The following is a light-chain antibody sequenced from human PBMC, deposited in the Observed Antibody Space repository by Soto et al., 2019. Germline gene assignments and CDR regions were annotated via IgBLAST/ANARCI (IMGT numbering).Light chain of an antibody. CDR3: ETWDSTRV. Sequence: LVLTQSSSASASLGSSVKLTCTLSSGRSSYIIAWHQQQPGKAPRYLMKLEGSGSYNKGSGVPDRFSGSSSGADRYLTISSLQSEDEADFYCETWDSTRVFGGGTKLTVL. V-gene: IGLV4-60*03. CDR2: LEGSGSY. CDR1: SGRSSYI. J-gene: IGLJ3*02.